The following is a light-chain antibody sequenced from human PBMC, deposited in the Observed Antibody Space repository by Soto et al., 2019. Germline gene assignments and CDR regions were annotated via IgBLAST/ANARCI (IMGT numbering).Light chain of an antibody. J-gene: IGKJ3*01. V-gene: IGKV1-5*03. Sequence: DIQMTQSPSTLSASVGDRVTITCRASQSISSWLAWYQQKPGKAPKLLIYKASSLESGVPSRFSGSGSGTEFTLTISSLQPDDFATYYCQQYNSYSHITFGPGTKVHIK. CDR2: KAS. CDR3: QQYNSYSHIT. CDR1: QSISSW.